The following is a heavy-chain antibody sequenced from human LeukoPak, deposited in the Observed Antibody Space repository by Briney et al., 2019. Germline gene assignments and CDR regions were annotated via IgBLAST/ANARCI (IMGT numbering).Heavy chain of an antibody. J-gene: IGHJ4*02. CDR1: GFTFSSYG. CDR3: ARAGLRFLEWLSY. CDR2: ISSSSSYI. V-gene: IGHV3-21*01. Sequence: GGSLRLSCAASGFTFSSYGMHWVRQAPGKGLEWVSSISSSSSYIYYADSVKGRFTISRDNAKNSLYLQMNSLRAEDTAVYYCARAGLRFLEWLSYWGQGTLVTVSS. D-gene: IGHD3-3*01.